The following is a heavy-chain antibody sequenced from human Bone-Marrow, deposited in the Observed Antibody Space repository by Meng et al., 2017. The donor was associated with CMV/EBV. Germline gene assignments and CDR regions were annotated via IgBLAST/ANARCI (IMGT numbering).Heavy chain of an antibody. CDR3: AKLAMFAVALDRYYGMDV. Sequence: GESLKISCAASGFTFSSYAMSWVRQAPGKGLEWVSAISGSGGSTYYADSVKGRFTISREASNDMLYLEMTSRRAEDTAVYYCAKLAMFAVALDRYYGMDVWGQGTTVTVSS. J-gene: IGHJ6*02. CDR2: ISGSGGST. CDR1: GFTFSSYA. V-gene: IGHV3-23*01. D-gene: IGHD3-3*01.